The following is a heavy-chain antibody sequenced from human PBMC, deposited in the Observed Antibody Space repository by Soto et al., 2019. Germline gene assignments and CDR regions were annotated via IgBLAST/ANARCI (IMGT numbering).Heavy chain of an antibody. V-gene: IGHV1-18*04. CDR2: ISPYNGNT. CDR3: ARSGSLPDHHRSSSCPDC. Sequence: QVQLVQSGGEVKKPGASVRVSCKASGYTFVNFGIAWLRQAPGQGLEWMGWISPYNGNTNDAQKLQGRVTMTTDTSTNTAYMELRSLRDDDTAIYFCARSGSLPDHHRSSSCPDCWGQGTLVTVSS. J-gene: IGHJ4*02. D-gene: IGHD6-6*01. CDR1: GYTFVNFG.